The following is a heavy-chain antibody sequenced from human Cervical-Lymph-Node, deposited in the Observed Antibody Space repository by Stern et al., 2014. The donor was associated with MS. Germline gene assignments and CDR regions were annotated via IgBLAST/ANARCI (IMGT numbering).Heavy chain of an antibody. Sequence: VQLVESGGGVVQPGRSLRLSCAASGFTFSTYGMHWVRQAPGKGLEWVAVIWYDGSVKDYADSVRGRFPISRDNSKNTLYLQMNSLRGEDTAVYYCARDPVAAAGSPHSLYNGMDVWGQGTMVTVSS. V-gene: IGHV3-33*01. CDR1: GFTFSTYG. CDR2: IWYDGSVK. CDR3: ARDPVAAAGSPHSLYNGMDV. D-gene: IGHD6-13*01. J-gene: IGHJ6*02.